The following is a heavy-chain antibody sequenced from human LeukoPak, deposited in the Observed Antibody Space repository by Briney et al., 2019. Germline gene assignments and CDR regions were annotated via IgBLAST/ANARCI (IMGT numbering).Heavy chain of an antibody. D-gene: IGHD6-19*01. Sequence: GGSLRLSCAASGFTVSSNYMSWVRQAPGKGLEWVSVIYSGGSTYYADSVKGRFTISRDNSKNTLYLQMNSLRAEDTAVYYCARVDSGYSSGWYEGYWGQGTLVTVSS. CDR3: ARVDSGYSSGWYEGY. V-gene: IGHV3-66*01. CDR1: GFTVSSNY. CDR2: IYSGGST. J-gene: IGHJ4*02.